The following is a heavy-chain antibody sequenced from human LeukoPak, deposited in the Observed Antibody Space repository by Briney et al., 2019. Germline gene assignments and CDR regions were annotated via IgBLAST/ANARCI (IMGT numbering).Heavy chain of an antibody. V-gene: IGHV4-38-2*02. D-gene: IGHD5-12*01. Sequence: PSATLSLTCTVSGYSISSGYYWGWIRQPPGKRLEWVGSIRSSGNTYYNPTLKSRVTISVDTSRNHFSLNLTSVTAADAAVYYCARDLGYSGFDWAPWGQGTLVTVSS. CDR2: IRSSGNT. J-gene: IGHJ5*02. CDR3: ARDLGYSGFDWAP. CDR1: GYSISSGYY.